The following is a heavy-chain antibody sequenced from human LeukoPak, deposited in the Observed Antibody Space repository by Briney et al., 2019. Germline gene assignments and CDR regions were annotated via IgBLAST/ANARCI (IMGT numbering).Heavy chain of an antibody. CDR2: ISGSGGST. D-gene: IGHD4-4*01. CDR3: AKDRAPSAVTAFDY. Sequence: GGSLRLSCAASGFTFSSYAMSWVGQAPGKGLEGVSAISGSGGSTYYADSVKGRFTISRDNSKNTLYLQMNSLRAEDTAVYYCAKDRAPSAVTAFDYWGQGALVTVSS. V-gene: IGHV3-23*01. CDR1: GFTFSSYA. J-gene: IGHJ4*02.